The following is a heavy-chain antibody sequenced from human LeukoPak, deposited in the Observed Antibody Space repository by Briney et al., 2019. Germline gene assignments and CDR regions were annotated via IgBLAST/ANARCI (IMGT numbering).Heavy chain of an antibody. CDR2: IIPIFGTA. J-gene: IGHJ3*02. Sequence: GASVKVSCKASGGTFSSYAISWVRQAPGQGLEWMGGIIPIFGTANYAQKFQGRVTITADKSTSTAYMELSSLRSEDTAVYYCATSNCGGDCYSEDNAFDIWGQGTMVTVSS. CDR3: ATSNCGGDCYSEDNAFDI. CDR1: GGTFSSYA. D-gene: IGHD2-21*02. V-gene: IGHV1-69*06.